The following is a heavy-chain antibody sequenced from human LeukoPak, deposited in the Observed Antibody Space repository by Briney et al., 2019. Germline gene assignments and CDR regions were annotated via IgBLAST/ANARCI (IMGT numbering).Heavy chain of an antibody. CDR1: GFTFSNYA. V-gene: IGHV3-64D*06. CDR3: ARVEEVFRYCSGGSCYGIGY. D-gene: IGHD2-15*01. J-gene: IGHJ4*02. CDR2: ISSNGGST. Sequence: PGGSLRLSCSASGFTFSNYAMHWVRQAPGKGLEYVSAISSNGGSTYYADSVKGRFTISRDNSKNTLYLQMSSLRAEDTAVYYCARVEEVFRYCSGGSCYGIGYWGQGTLVTVSS.